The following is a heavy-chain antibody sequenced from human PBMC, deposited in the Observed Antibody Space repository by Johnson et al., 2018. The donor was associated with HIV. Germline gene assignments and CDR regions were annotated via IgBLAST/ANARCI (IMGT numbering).Heavy chain of an antibody. V-gene: IGHV3-66*04. J-gene: IGHJ3*02. D-gene: IGHD6-6*01. CDR2: INSDGSST. Sequence: VQLVESGGGVVQPGGSLRLSCAASGFTVSGNYMNWVRQAPGKGLEWVSRINSDGSSTNYADSVKGRFTISRDNSKNTLYLQMNSLRAEDTAVYYCARHSTSSTMGAFDIWGQGTLVIVSS. CDR3: ARHSTSSTMGAFDI. CDR1: GFTVSGNY.